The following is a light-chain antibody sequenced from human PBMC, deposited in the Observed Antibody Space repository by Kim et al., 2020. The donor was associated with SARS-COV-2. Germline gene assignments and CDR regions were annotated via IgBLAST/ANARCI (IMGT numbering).Light chain of an antibody. J-gene: IGLJ3*02. V-gene: IGLV5-37*01. Sequence: WYQLKSGSPPRFLLYFKSDSQKGQGSGVPSRFSGAKDASTNTGILLISGLQSEDEADYYCMVWPSNAWLFGGGTKLTVL. CDR3: MVWPSNAWL. CDR2: FKSDSQK.